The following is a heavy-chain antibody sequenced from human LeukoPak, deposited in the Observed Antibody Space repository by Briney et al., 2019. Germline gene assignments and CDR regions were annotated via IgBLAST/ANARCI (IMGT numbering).Heavy chain of an antibody. CDR1: GFTFSSYE. D-gene: IGHD1-14*01. J-gene: IGHJ4*02. Sequence: GGSLRLSCAASGFTFSSYEMNWVRQAPGKGLEWVSYISSSGSTIYYADSVKGRFTISRDNAKNSLYLQMNNLRAEDTAVYYCARDFSRTIDYWGQGTLVTVSS. CDR3: ARDFSRTIDY. CDR2: ISSSGSTI. V-gene: IGHV3-48*03.